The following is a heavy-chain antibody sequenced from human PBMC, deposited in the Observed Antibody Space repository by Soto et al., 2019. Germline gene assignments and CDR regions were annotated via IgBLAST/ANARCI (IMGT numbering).Heavy chain of an antibody. J-gene: IGHJ4*02. CDR1: GGSMNSGGYC. CDR2: ISYGGTT. CDR3: SRGILV. D-gene: IGHD2-15*01. Sequence: QVQLQESGPGLVKPSQTLSLTCTVSGGSMNSGGYCWSWIRQHPGEGLEWIGCISYGGTTSYNPSLXSXXIISVATSKNQFSLELTSVTAADTAVYYCSRGILVWGQGTLITVSS. V-gene: IGHV4-31*03.